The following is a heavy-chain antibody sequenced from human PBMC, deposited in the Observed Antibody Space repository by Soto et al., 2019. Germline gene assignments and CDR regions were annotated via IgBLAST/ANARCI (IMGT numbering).Heavy chain of an antibody. D-gene: IGHD6-13*01. V-gene: IGHV4-34*01. Sequence: SETLSLTWAVYGGSFSGYYWSWIRQPPGKGLEWIGEINHSGSTNYNPSLKSRVTISVDTSKNQFSLKLSSVTAADTAVYYCARGRPRYSSSWTTPLNYFDYWGQGTLVT. CDR1: GGSFSGYY. CDR2: INHSGST. J-gene: IGHJ4*02. CDR3: ARGRPRYSSSWTTPLNYFDY.